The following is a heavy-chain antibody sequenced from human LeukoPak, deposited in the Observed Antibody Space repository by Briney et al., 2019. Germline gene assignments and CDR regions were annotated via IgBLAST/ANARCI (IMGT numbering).Heavy chain of an antibody. V-gene: IGHV3-30*03. CDR2: ISNDGGTK. CDR1: GVTFSHFG. CDR3: ARDVEGGTFDI. J-gene: IGHJ3*02. Sequence: GASLRLSCAASGVTFSHFGMHWVRQAPGKGLEWVALISNDGGTKYYADSVKGRFTISRDISKNTLYLQMNSLRPEDAAVYFCARDVEGGTFDIWGQGTTVTVSS. D-gene: IGHD3-16*01.